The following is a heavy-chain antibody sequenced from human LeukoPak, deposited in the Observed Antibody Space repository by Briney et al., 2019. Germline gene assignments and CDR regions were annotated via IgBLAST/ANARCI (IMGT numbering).Heavy chain of an antibody. D-gene: IGHD6-13*01. CDR2: INWNGGST. CDR3: AKNPYSSSWYYFDY. J-gene: IGHJ4*02. CDR1: GSTFSGYY. Sequence: AGTLTLTCAAPGSTFSGYYMSWVRQAPPQRRVWVSGINWNGGSTGYADSVKGRFTISRDNAKNSLYLQMNSLRAEDTALYYCAKNPYSSSWYYFDYWGQGTLVTVSS. V-gene: IGHV3-20*04.